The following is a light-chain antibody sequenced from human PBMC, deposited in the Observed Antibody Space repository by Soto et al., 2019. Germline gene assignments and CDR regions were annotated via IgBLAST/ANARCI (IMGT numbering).Light chain of an antibody. CDR3: QYYDSNLSAYV. CDR1: SSNIGAGYH. V-gene: IGLV1-40*01. Sequence: QSVLTQPPSVSGAPGQRVTISCTGRSSNIGAGYHVHWYQQLPGTAPKLLISDNNNRPSGVPDRFSGSKSGTSASLAITGLQAEDDVDYYCQYYDSNLSAYVFGS. CDR2: DNN. J-gene: IGLJ1*01.